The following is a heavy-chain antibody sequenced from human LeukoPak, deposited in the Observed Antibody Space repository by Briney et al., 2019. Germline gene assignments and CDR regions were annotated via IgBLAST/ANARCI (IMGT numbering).Heavy chain of an antibody. CDR2: INHSGST. J-gene: IGHJ6*03. V-gene: IGHV4-34*01. CDR1: GGSFSGYY. D-gene: IGHD2-2*01. CDR3: ARGGVLPAATWGFGYYYYMDV. Sequence: ASETLSLXCAVYGGSFSGYYWSWIRQPPGKGLEWIGEINHSGSTNYNPSLKSRVTISVDTSKNQFSLKLSSVTAADTAVYYCARGGVLPAATWGFGYYYYMDVWGKGTTVTVSS.